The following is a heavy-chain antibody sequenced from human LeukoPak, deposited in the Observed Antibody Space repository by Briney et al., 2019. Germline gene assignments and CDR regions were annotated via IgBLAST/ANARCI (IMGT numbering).Heavy chain of an antibody. CDR1: GFTFSSYA. CDR2: ITGGSGGT. V-gene: IGHV3-23*01. J-gene: IGHJ4*02. CDR3: AKSRGEASSGWYPSDYLDN. D-gene: IGHD6-19*01. Sequence: PGGSLRLSCAASGFTFSSYAMSWVRQAPGKGLGWVSAITGGSGGTYYADSVKGRFTISRDNSKNTLYLQMNSLRAEDTAVYYCAKSRGEASSGWYPSDYLDNWGQGTLGTVSA.